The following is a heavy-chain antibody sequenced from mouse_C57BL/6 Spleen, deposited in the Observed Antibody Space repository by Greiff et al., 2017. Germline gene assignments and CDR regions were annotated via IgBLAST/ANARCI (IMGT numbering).Heavy chain of an antibody. CDR3: AREADGSSFAY. Sequence: QVQLQQSGPELVKPGASVKISCKASGYAFSSSWMNWVKQRPGKGLEWIGRIYPGDGDTNYNGKFKGKATLTADKSSSTAYMQLSSLTSEDSAVYFCAREADGSSFAYWGQGTLVTVSA. CDR1: GYAFSSSW. CDR2: IYPGDGDT. D-gene: IGHD1-1*01. J-gene: IGHJ3*01. V-gene: IGHV1-82*01.